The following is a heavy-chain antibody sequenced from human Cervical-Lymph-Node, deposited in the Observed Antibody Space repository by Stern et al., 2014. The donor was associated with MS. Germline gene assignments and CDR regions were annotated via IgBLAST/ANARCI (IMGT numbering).Heavy chain of an antibody. CDR2: IVPLFGKP. Sequence: QVQLVQSGAEVKKPGSSVKVSCKASGGTFSNYATSWVRQAPGQGLELMGGIVPLFGKPNYAQKFQGRVTITADESTSTAYMDLSSLRSEDTAVYYCASPLTATSVPFGYYGMDVWGQGTTVTVS. J-gene: IGHJ6*02. CDR1: GGTFSNYA. CDR3: ASPLTATSVPFGYYGMDV. D-gene: IGHD4-17*01. V-gene: IGHV1-69*01.